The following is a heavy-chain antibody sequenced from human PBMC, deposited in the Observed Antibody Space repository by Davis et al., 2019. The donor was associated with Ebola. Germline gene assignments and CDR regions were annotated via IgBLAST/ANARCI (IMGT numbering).Heavy chain of an antibody. CDR1: GFTFDDYA. D-gene: IGHD3-22*01. Sequence: GESLKISCAASGFTFDDYAMHWVRQAPGKGLEWVSAISGSGGSTYYADSVKGRFAISRDNSKNTLYLQMNSLRAEDTAVYYCAKGISRITMIVVVYGMDVWGQGTTVTVSS. CDR3: AKGISRITMIVVVYGMDV. CDR2: ISGSGGST. V-gene: IGHV3-23*01. J-gene: IGHJ6*02.